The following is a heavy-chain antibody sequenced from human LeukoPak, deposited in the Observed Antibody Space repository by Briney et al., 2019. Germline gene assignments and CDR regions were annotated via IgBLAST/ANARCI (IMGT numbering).Heavy chain of an antibody. CDR1: GFTFSSYA. J-gene: IGHJ5*02. Sequence: GRSLRLSCAASGFTFSSYALHWVRQAPGKGLEWVALISYDGGNKYYADSVKGRFPISRDNSKNTLSPQMNSLRAEDTAVYYCARGDKQLLFNRNKGGFDPWGQGTLVTVSS. CDR2: ISYDGGNK. D-gene: IGHD2-2*01. CDR3: ARGDKQLLFNRNKGGFDP. V-gene: IGHV3-30*04.